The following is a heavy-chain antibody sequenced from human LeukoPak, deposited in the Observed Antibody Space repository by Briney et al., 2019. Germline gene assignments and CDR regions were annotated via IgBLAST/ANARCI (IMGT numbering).Heavy chain of an antibody. CDR1: GDSITSHH. D-gene: IGHD3-22*01. V-gene: IGHV4-59*08. Sequence: PSETLSLTCSVSGDSITSHHWGWIRQPPGKGLEWIAYIYYSGSTNYNPSLKSRVTISVDTSKNQFSLKLSSVTAADTAVYYCARHKRYYYDSSGYSLAYWGQGTLVTVSS. CDR3: ARHKRYYYDSSGYSLAY. CDR2: IYYSGST. J-gene: IGHJ4*02.